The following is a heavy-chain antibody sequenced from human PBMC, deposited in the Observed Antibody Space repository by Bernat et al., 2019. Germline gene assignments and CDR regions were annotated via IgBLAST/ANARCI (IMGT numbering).Heavy chain of an antibody. J-gene: IGHJ5*02. D-gene: IGHD3-10*01. Sequence: QVQLVQSGAEVKKPGASVKVSCKASGYTFNNNGISWVRQAPGQGLEWMGWISGYNGNTNYAQTFQGRVTMTTDTSTTTAYMELRSLRSDDTAVYYCAREGTSWFDPWGQGTLVTVSS. CDR2: ISGYNGNT. V-gene: IGHV1-18*04. CDR3: AREGTSWFDP. CDR1: GYTFNNNG.